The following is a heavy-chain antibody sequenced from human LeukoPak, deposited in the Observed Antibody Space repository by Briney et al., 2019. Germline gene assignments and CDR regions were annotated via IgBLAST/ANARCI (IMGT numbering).Heavy chain of an antibody. CDR3: ASHNLRGYSYGSIDY. CDR2: INSDGSST. J-gene: IGHJ4*02. Sequence: GGSLRLSCAASGFTFSSYWMHWVRQAPGKGLVWVSRINSDGSSTSYADSVKGRFTISRDNAKNSLYLQMNSLRAEDTAVYYCASHNLRGYSYGSIDYWGQGTLVTVSS. V-gene: IGHV3-74*01. CDR1: GFTFSSYW. D-gene: IGHD5-18*01.